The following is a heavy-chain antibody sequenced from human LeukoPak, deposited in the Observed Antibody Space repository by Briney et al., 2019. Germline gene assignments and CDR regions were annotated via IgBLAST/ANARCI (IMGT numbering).Heavy chain of an antibody. J-gene: IGHJ5*02. CDR3: ARGSGSDWYYWFDP. D-gene: IGHD6-19*01. CDR1: GGSFSGYY. V-gene: IGHV4-34*01. CDR2: INHSGST. Sequence: ETLSLTCAVYGGSFSGYYWSWIRQPPGKGLEWIGEINHSGSTNYNPSLKSRVTISVDTSKNQFSLKLSSVTAADTAVYYCARGSGSDWYYWFDPWGQGTLVTVSP.